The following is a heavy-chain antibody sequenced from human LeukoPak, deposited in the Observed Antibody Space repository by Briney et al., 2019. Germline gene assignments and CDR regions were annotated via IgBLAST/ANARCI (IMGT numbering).Heavy chain of an antibody. D-gene: IGHD3-3*01. Sequence: SETLSLTCTVSGGSISSGDYYWSWIRQPPGKGLEWIGYIYYSGSTYYNPSLKSRVTISVDTSKNQFSLKLSSVTAADTAVYYCARSGFLEWLFSPAFDIWGQGTMVTVSS. CDR1: GGSISSGDYY. J-gene: IGHJ3*02. CDR3: ARSGFLEWLFSPAFDI. V-gene: IGHV4-30-4*08. CDR2: IYYSGST.